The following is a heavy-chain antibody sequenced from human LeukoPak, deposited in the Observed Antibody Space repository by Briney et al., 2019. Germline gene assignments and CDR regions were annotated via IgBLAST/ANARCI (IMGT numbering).Heavy chain of an antibody. CDR2: ITSSSTYT. CDR3: ARGPYSGTYGDTYYYYMDV. J-gene: IGHJ6*03. V-gene: IGHV3-21*01. Sequence: PGGSLRLSCAASGFSFSSYDMNWVRQTPGKGLEWVSSITSSSTYTFYADSVKGRFTISRDNARNSLYLQMNSLRAEDTAVYYCARGPYSGTYGDTYYYYMDVWGKGTTVTISS. CDR1: GFSFSSYD. D-gene: IGHD1-26*01.